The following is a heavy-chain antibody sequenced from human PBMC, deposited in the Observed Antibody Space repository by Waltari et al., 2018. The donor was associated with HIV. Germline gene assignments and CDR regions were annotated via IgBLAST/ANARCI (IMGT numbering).Heavy chain of an antibody. Sequence: QVQLVESGGGVVQPGGSLRLSCETSGFTFSHSAMHWVRQAPGKGLEWVAFIRHDGSNKYYADSVKGRFSISRDKSTNTLFLQMNSLRPEDTAVYYCAKDQSYYGSASLYYASWGLGTLVIVSS. J-gene: IGHJ4*02. V-gene: IGHV3-30*02. D-gene: IGHD3-10*01. CDR2: IRHDGSNK. CDR3: AKDQSYYGSASLYYAS. CDR1: GFTFSHSA.